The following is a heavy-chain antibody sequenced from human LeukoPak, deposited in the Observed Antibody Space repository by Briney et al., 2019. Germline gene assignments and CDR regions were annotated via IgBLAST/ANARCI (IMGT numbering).Heavy chain of an antibody. V-gene: IGHV4-59*08. CDR3: ARLASGSYGPLTPFDY. CDR1: GGSISSYY. Sequence: ASETLSLTCTVSGGSISSYYWSWIRQPPGKGLEWIGDIYYSGSTNYNPSRKSRVTISVDTSKNQSSLRLSSVTAADTAVYYSARLASGSYGPLTPFDYWGQGTLVTVSS. J-gene: IGHJ4*02. CDR2: IYYSGST. D-gene: IGHD1-26*01.